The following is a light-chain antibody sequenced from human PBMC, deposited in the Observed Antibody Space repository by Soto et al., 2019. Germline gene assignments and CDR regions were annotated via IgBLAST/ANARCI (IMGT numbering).Light chain of an antibody. CDR1: QSVGTY. J-gene: IGKJ5*01. V-gene: IGKV3-15*01. CDR2: GAS. CDR3: QQYNDWPPIT. Sequence: EIVMTQSPATLSVSPGERATLSCRASQSVGTYLAWYQQKPGQAPRPLIYGASSRATGIPARFSGSASGTEFTLTISSLQSEDFAVYFCQQYNDWPPITFGQGTRLEIK.